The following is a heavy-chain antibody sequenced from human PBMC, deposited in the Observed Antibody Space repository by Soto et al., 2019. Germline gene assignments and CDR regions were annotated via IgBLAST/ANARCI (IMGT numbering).Heavy chain of an antibody. Sequence: QVQLVQSGAEVKKPGASVKVSCKASGYTFTSYGISWVRQAPGQGLEWMGWISAYNGNTNYAQKLQGRVTMTTDTSKSTAYMERRSLRSDDTAVYYCARDRGWGGDYDFWSGYYPVDYWGQGTLVTVSS. V-gene: IGHV1-18*01. J-gene: IGHJ4*02. CDR3: ARDRGWGGDYDFWSGYYPVDY. D-gene: IGHD3-3*01. CDR2: ISAYNGNT. CDR1: GYTFTSYG.